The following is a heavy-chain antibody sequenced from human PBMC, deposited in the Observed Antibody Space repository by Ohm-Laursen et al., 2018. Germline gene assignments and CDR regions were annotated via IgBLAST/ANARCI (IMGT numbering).Heavy chain of an antibody. CDR2: IWYDGSNK. CDR3: ARASSSIAVAGLDY. J-gene: IGHJ4*02. CDR1: GFTFSSYG. V-gene: IGHV3-33*01. D-gene: IGHD6-19*01. Sequence: SLRLSCSASGFTFSSYGMHWVRQAPGKGLEWVAVIWYDGSNKYYADSVKGRFTISRDNSKNTLYLQMNSLRAEDTAVYYCARASSSIAVAGLDYWGQGTLVTVSS.